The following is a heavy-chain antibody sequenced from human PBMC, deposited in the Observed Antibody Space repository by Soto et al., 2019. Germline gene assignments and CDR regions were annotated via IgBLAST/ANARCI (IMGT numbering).Heavy chain of an antibody. CDR1: GYTFTSYG. D-gene: IGHD2-21*01. V-gene: IGHV1-18*01. J-gene: IGHJ5*02. Sequence: QVQLVQSGAEVKKPGASVKVSCKASGYTFTSYGISWVRQAPGQGLEWMGWISAYNGNTKYAQKLQGRVTMTTDTSTSTAYMALRSLRSDDPALYYCARDYTHCGWFDPWGQGTLVTVSS. CDR3: ARDYTHCGWFDP. CDR2: ISAYNGNT.